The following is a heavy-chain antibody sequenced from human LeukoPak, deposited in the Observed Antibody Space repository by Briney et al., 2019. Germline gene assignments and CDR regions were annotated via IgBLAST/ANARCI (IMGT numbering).Heavy chain of an antibody. CDR1: GDSVSSNSAA. CDR3: ARILGVASLDAFDI. Sequence: SQTLSLTCGLSGDSVSSNSAAWNWIRQSPSRGLEWLGRTYYRSKWYNDYAVSVKSRITINPDTSKNQFSLEMISVTPEDTAVYYCARILGVASLDAFDIWGQGTMVTVSS. D-gene: IGHD2-8*02. V-gene: IGHV6-1*01. J-gene: IGHJ3*02. CDR2: TYYRSKWYN.